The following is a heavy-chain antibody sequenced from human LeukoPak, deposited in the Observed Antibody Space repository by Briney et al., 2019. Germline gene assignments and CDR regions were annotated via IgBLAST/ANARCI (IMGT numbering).Heavy chain of an antibody. CDR3: AIDYGGNLDYYGMDV. CDR2: ISWKSGSI. CDR1: GFTFDDYV. J-gene: IGHJ6*02. Sequence: GGSLRLSCAASGFTFDDYVIHWVRQAPGKGLEWVSGISWKSGSIGYADSVKGRFTISRDNAKNSLYLQMNSLRAEDTAVYYCAIDYGGNLDYYGMDVWGQGTTVTVSS. D-gene: IGHD4-23*01. V-gene: IGHV3-9*01.